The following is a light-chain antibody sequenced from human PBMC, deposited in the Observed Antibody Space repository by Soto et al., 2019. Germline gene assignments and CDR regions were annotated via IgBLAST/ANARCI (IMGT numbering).Light chain of an antibody. J-gene: IGLJ3*02. CDR3: ATWDDILSNWV. CDR1: SSNIGNS. V-gene: IGLV1-47*01. Sequence: QSVLTQPPSASGTPVQSVTMSCSGGSSNIGNSVYWYQQLPETAPKLLIYLHNQRPSGVPDRFSGSKSGTSASLAITGLRPEDEADYYCATWDDILSNWVFGGGTTLTVL. CDR2: LHN.